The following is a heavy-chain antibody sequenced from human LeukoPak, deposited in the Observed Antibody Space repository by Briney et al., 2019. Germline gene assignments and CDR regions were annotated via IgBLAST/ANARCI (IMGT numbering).Heavy chain of an antibody. V-gene: IGHV1-46*01. D-gene: IGHD6-6*01. CDR2: INPSGGST. Sequence: ASVKVSCKASGYTSTSYYMHWVRQAPGQGLEWMGIINPSGGSTSYAQKFQGRVTMTRDMSTSTVYMELSSLRSEDTAVYYCARDDSSSAEFDYWGQGTLVTVSS. CDR3: ARDDSSSAEFDY. CDR1: GYTSTSYY. J-gene: IGHJ4*02.